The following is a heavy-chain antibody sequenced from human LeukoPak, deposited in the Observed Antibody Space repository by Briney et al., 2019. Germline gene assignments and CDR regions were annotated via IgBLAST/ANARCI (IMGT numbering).Heavy chain of an antibody. V-gene: IGHV3-30*02. Sequence: GGSLRLSCAASGFTFSSYGMHWVRQAPGKGLEWVAFIRYDGSNKYYADSVKGRFTISRDNSKNTLYLQMNSLRAEDTAVYYCAKETRIAAAGTVGWGQGTLVTVSS. CDR2: IRYDGSNK. D-gene: IGHD6-13*01. CDR3: AKETRIAAAGTVG. CDR1: GFTFSSYG. J-gene: IGHJ4*02.